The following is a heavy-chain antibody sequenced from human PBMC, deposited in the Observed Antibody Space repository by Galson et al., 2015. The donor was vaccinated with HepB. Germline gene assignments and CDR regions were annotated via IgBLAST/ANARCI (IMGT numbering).Heavy chain of an antibody. V-gene: IGHV3-30-3*01. CDR2: ISYDGSNK. CDR1: GFTFTRYA. CDR3: ARDMGKVTPNYFDY. Sequence: SLRLSCAASGFTFTRYAIHWVRQAPGKRLEWVAFISYDGSNKFYGEFVKGRFTISRDNSKNTVYVQMNRLKPEDTAVYYCARDMGKVTPNYFDYWGQGTLVTVSS. J-gene: IGHJ4*02. D-gene: IGHD2-21*02.